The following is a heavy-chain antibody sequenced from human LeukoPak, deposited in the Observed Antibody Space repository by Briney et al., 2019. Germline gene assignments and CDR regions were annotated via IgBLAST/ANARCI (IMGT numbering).Heavy chain of an antibody. CDR1: YC. J-gene: IGHJ4*02. D-gene: IGHD2/OR15-2a*01. V-gene: IGHV5-51*01. CDR2: IYPGASDT. Sequence: YCIGWVRRMPGKGLEGMGIIYPGASDTRYSPSFQGQVTISADKSISTAYLQWGSLKASDTAMYYCARRNSNSRGFAYWGQGTLVTVSS. CDR3: ARRNSNSRGFAY.